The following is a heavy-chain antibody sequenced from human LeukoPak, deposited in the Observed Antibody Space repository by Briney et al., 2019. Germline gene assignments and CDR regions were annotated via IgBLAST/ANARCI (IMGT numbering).Heavy chain of an antibody. D-gene: IGHD6-13*01. V-gene: IGHV1-8*01. CDR3: ARGRQLVLAY. J-gene: IGHJ4*02. CDR1: GYTFPSYD. CDR2: MNPNSGNT. Sequence: ASVKVSCKASGYTFPSYDLNWVRQATGQGLEWMGWMNPNSGNTGYEQKFQGRVTMTRNTSISTAYMELSSLRSEDTAVYYCARGRQLVLAYWGQGTLVTVSS.